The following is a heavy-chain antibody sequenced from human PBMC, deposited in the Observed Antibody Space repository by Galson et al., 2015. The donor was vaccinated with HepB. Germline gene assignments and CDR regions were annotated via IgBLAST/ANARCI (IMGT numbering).Heavy chain of an antibody. CDR2: IYPDDSDT. V-gene: IGHV5-51*01. Sequence: SGAEVKKPGESLKISCKGSGYSFITYWIGWVRQMPGKGLEWMGIIYPDDSDTTYYPSFQGQVTISVDKSTSTAYLQWRSLKASDTAMYYCARQLDNTGWFWGQGTRVTVSS. CDR3: ARQLDNTGWF. CDR1: GYSFITYW. D-gene: IGHD6-19*01. J-gene: IGHJ4*02.